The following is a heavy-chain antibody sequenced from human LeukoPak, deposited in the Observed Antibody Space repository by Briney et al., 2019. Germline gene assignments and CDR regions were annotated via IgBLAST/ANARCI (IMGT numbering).Heavy chain of an antibody. CDR2: IWYDGSNK. CDR1: GFIFSSYG. D-gene: IGHD3-10*01. Sequence: GGSLRLSCAASGFIFSSYGMHWVRQAPGKGLEWVAVIWYDGSNKYYADSVKARFTISRDNSKNTLYLQTNSLRAEDTAVYYCARDGDYYGSGSYYNRRHYFDYWGQGTLVTVSS. J-gene: IGHJ4*02. CDR3: ARDGDYYGSGSYYNRRHYFDY. V-gene: IGHV3-33*01.